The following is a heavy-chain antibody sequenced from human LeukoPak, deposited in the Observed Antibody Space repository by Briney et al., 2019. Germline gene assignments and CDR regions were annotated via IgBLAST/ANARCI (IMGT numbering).Heavy chain of an antibody. Sequence: GESLKISCKGSGYSFTSYWIGGVRQMPGKGLEGMGIIYPADSDTRYRPSFQGQLTLSAHKSIRTPYLQWTSLTASDNAIYYCARQTGRSWNPYFDYWRQRTLVTVSS. J-gene: IGHJ4*02. D-gene: IGHD6-13*01. CDR3: ARQTGRSWNPYFDY. CDR2: IYPADSDT. CDR1: GYSFTSYW. V-gene: IGHV5-51*01.